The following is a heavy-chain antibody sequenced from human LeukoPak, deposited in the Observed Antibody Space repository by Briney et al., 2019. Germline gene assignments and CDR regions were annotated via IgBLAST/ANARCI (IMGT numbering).Heavy chain of an antibody. Sequence: GGSLRLSCAASGFTLITYSMNWVRQAPGKGLEWVSYISSSSDTIYYADSVKGRFTISRDNAKNSLYLQMSSLRVEDTAVYYCAKESPTYREFDYWGQGTLVTVSS. J-gene: IGHJ4*02. V-gene: IGHV3-48*01. CDR1: GFTLITYS. CDR3: AKESPTYREFDY. CDR2: ISSSSDTI. D-gene: IGHD2/OR15-2a*01.